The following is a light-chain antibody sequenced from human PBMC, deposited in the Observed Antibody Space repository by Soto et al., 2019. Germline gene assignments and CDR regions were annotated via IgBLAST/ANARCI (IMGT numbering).Light chain of an antibody. V-gene: IGKV3-20*01. CDR1: ESVSCTY. J-gene: IGKJ2*01. CDR3: QEDGSSAPYT. Sequence: EIVLTQSPGTLSLSPGERATLSFRASESVSCTYLAWYQPTPGQAPRLLLSGASSRATGIPDRFSGSGSGTDFTLTISRLEPEDFAVYYCQEDGSSAPYTVGQGTKLEIK. CDR2: GAS.